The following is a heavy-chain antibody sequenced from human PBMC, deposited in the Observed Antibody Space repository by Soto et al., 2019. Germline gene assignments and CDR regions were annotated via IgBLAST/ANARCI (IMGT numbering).Heavy chain of an antibody. Sequence: SETLSLTXAVYGGSFSGYYWSWIRQPPGKGLEWIGEINHSGSTNYNPSLKSRVTISVDTSKNQFSLKLSSVTAADTAVYYCARVFSVRVHFWSGYRYYYYYYGMDVWGQGTTVTVSS. CDR3: ARVFSVRVHFWSGYRYYYYYYGMDV. D-gene: IGHD3-3*02. V-gene: IGHV4-34*01. J-gene: IGHJ6*02. CDR1: GGSFSGYY. CDR2: INHSGST.